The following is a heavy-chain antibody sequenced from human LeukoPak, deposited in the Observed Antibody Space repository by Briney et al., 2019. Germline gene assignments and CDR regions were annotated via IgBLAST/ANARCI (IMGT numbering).Heavy chain of an antibody. CDR2: INPDGTTT. CDR1: GFTYSNYW. Sequence: GGSLRLSCVGSGFTYSNYWMHWVRQAPGKGPVWVSRINPDGTTTDYADSVKGRFTISRDDAKNSLYLEMNSLRAEDTAVYYCARADCSSSTCYLRRSWFDPWGQGTLVTVSS. CDR3: ARADCSSSTCYLRRSWFDP. J-gene: IGHJ5*02. V-gene: IGHV3-74*01. D-gene: IGHD2-2*01.